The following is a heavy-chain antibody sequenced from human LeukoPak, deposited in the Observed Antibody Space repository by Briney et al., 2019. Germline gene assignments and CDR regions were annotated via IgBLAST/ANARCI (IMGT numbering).Heavy chain of an antibody. CDR2: IDHSGST. CDR1: GYSISSGYY. CDR3: ARASHDYGDYSHFDY. J-gene: IGHJ4*02. Sequence: SETLSLTCTASGYSISSGYYWGWIRQPPGKGLEWTGSIDHSGSTYYNPSLKSRITISVDTSKNQFSLKLSSVTAADTAVYYCARASHDYGDYSHFDYWGQGTLVTVSS. D-gene: IGHD4-17*01. V-gene: IGHV4-38-2*02.